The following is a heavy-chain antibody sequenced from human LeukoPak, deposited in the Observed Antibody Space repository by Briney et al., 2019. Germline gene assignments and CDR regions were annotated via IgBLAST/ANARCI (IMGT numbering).Heavy chain of an antibody. J-gene: IGHJ6*03. V-gene: IGHV3-23*01. CDR3: AKGGGYEAQYYYYYLDV. Sequence: GGSLRLSCAASGFTFSSYAMSWVRQAPGKGLEWVSDINGSGGSTYYADSVKGRFTISRDNSKNTLYLQMKSLRAEDTAVYYCAKGGGYEAQYYYYYLDVWGKGTTVTISS. D-gene: IGHD5-12*01. CDR2: INGSGGST. CDR1: GFTFSSYA.